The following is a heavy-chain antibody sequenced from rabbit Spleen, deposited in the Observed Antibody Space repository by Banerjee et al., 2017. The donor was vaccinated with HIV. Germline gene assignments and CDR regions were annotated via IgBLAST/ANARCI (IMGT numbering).Heavy chain of an antibody. CDR2: INIVTGKS. CDR3: ARDLVAVIGWNFNL. V-gene: IGHV1S45*01. Sequence: QEQLGESGGGLVKPEGSLTLTCKASGVSLNDTDVMGWVRQAPGKGLEWIACINIVTGKSVYSSWSKGRFSMSRTSSTTVTLQMTSLTAADTATYFCARDLVAVIGWNFNLWGQGTLVTVS. D-gene: IGHD1-1*01. CDR1: GVSLNDTDV. J-gene: IGHJ4*01.